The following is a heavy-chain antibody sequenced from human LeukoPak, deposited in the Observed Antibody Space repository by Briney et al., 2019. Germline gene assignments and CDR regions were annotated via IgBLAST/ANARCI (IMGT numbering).Heavy chain of an antibody. V-gene: IGHV3-21*01. CDR1: GFTFSSYG. J-gene: IGHJ6*04. CDR3: ARDSRYCSGGSCYGMDV. D-gene: IGHD2-15*01. Sequence: GGSLRLSCAASGFTFSSYGMNWVRQAPGKGLEWVSSISSSSSYIYYADSVKGRFTISRDNAKNSLYLQMNSLRAEDTAVYYCARDSRYCSGGSCYGMDVWGKGTTVTVSS. CDR2: ISSSSSYI.